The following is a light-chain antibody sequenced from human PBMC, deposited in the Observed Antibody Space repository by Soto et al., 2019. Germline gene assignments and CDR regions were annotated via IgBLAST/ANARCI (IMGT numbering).Light chain of an antibody. CDR1: QRVSSC. Sequence: EIVLTQSPAALSLSPGEVSTLSCRSSQRVSSCLAWYQQKPGQAPRLLFYDASNRATGMPARFSGSGSGTDFTLTISSLEPEEFAVYYCQQYGNSLSWTFGQGTKVDIK. CDR3: QQYGNSLSWT. CDR2: DAS. J-gene: IGKJ1*01. V-gene: IGKV3-11*01.